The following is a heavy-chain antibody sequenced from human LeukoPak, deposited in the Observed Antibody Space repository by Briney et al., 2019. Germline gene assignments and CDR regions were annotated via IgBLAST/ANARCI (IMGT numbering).Heavy chain of an antibody. V-gene: IGHV3-21*01. D-gene: IGHD3-10*01. Sequence: GGSLRLSCAASGFTFSSYSMNWVRQAPGKGLKWVSSISSSSSYIYYADSVKGRFTISRDNAKNSLYLQMNSLRAEDTAVYYCARDAYGSGTNAFDIWGQGTMVTVSS. J-gene: IGHJ3*02. CDR3: ARDAYGSGTNAFDI. CDR1: GFTFSSYS. CDR2: ISSSSSYI.